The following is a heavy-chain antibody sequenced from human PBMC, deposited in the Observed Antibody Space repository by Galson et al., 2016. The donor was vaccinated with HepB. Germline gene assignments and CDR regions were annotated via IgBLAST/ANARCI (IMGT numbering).Heavy chain of an antibody. CDR1: GYTFTSYG. V-gene: IGHV1-18*04. D-gene: IGHD1-26*01. CDR3: ARDGGGFSGDAFNI. Sequence: SVKVSCKASGYTFTSYGISWVRQAPGQGLEWMGWISAYNGHTNYAQKLQGRVTMTTDTSTSTAYMDLRGLRSDDTAVYYWARDGGGFSGDAFNIWGQGTMVTVSS. J-gene: IGHJ3*02. CDR2: ISAYNGHT.